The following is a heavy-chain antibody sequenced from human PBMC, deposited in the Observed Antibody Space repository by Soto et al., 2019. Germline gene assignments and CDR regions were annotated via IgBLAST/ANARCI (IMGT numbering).Heavy chain of an antibody. CDR3: ARGGVPAAMSY. D-gene: IGHD2-2*01. CDR1: GFTFSSFW. J-gene: IGHJ4*02. CDR2: INSDGSNT. V-gene: IGHV3-74*01. Sequence: EVKLVESGGGLVQPGGSLRLSCAASGFTFSSFWMHWVRQAPGEGLVWVSRINSDGSNTNYADSVKGRFTISRDNAKNTLYLQMNSLRAEDTAVYYCARGGVPAAMSYWGQGTPVTVSS.